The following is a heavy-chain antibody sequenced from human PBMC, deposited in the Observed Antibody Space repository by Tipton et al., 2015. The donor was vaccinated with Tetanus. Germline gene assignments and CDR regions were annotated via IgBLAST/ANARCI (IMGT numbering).Heavy chain of an antibody. CDR1: GDSISSGGHY. J-gene: IGHJ4*02. D-gene: IGHD4-11*01. CDR2: IHYSGST. V-gene: IGHV4-31*03. Sequence: TLSLTCSVSGDSISSGGHYWGWIRQHPGKGLEWIGNIHYSGSTFYNPSLKSRVTISVDTSKNQFSLKLNSVTAADTAVYYCARLASYSNHLDAWGQGALVTVSS. CDR3: ARLASYSNHLDA.